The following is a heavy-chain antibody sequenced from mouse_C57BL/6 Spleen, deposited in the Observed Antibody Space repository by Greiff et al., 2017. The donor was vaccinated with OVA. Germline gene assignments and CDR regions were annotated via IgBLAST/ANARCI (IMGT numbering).Heavy chain of an antibody. Sequence: VQLQQSGPGLVQPSQSLSITCTVSGFSLTSYGVHWVRQSPGKGLEWLGVIWSGGSTDYNAAFISRLSISKDNSTSQVFFKMNSLQADDTAIYYCARGGNDGYQAWFAYWGQGTLVTVSA. CDR3: ARGGNDGYQAWFAY. CDR1: GFSLTSYG. D-gene: IGHD2-3*01. J-gene: IGHJ3*01. V-gene: IGHV2-2*01. CDR2: IWSGGST.